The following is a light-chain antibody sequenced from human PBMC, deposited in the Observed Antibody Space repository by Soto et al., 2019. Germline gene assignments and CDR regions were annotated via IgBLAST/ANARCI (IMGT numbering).Light chain of an antibody. J-gene: IGKJ1*01. CDR2: AAS. CDR1: QGISSY. Sequence: AIRMTQSPSSLSASTGDRVTITCRASQGISSYLAWYQQKPGKAPKLLIYAASTLQSVVPSGFSGSGSGTDFTLTISCLRSEDFAAYYWQQYYSYPGTFGQGTKV. CDR3: QQYYSYPGT. V-gene: IGKV1-8*01.